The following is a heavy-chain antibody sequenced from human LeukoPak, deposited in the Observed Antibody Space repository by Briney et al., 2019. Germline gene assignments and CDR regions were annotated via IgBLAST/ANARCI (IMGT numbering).Heavy chain of an antibody. J-gene: IGHJ6*03. CDR1: GGSISSYY. D-gene: IGHD4-17*01. CDR2: IYYSGST. CDR3: ARGRGDPHYYYYYMDV. V-gene: IGHV4-59*01. Sequence: SETLSLTCTVSGGSISSYYRSWIRQPPGKGLEWIGYIYYSGSTNYSPSLKSRVTISVDTSKNQFSLKLSSVTAADTAVYYCARGRGDPHYYYYYMDVWGKGTTVTVSS.